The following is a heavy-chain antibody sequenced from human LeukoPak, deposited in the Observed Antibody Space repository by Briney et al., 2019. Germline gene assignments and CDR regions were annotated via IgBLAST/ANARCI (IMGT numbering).Heavy chain of an antibody. V-gene: IGHV4-39*01. Sequence: SETLSLTCTVSGDSMTSSNYYWGWIRQPPGKGLEWIGSISNSGSAYYSPSLKSRVAISVDTSNNQFSLKLRSVTAADTAVHYCARPGTYYYDSSGYQFDYWGQGTLVTVSS. J-gene: IGHJ4*02. CDR3: ARPGTYYYDSSGYQFDY. CDR2: ISNSGSA. CDR1: GDSMTSSNYY. D-gene: IGHD3-22*01.